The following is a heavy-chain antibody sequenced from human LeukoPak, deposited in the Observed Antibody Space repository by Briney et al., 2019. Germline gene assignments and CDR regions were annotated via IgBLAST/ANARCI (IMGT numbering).Heavy chain of an antibody. V-gene: IGHV3-21*01. CDR2: ISSSSSYI. CDR3: ASGGGFLGYCSGGSCYSDYYYGMDV. D-gene: IGHD2-15*01. CDR1: GFTFSSYS. J-gene: IGHJ6*02. Sequence: EAGGSLRLSCAASGFTFSSYSMNWVRQAPGKGLEWVSSISSSSSYIYYADSVKGRFTISRDNAKNSLYLQMNSLRAEDTAVYYCASGGGFLGYCSGGSCYSDYYYGMDVWGQGTTVTVSS.